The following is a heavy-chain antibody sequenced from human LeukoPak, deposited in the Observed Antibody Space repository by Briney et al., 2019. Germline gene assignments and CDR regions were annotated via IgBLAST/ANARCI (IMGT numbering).Heavy chain of an antibody. CDR3: AKSTRKREDDFYYYYYMDV. D-gene: IGHD1-26*01. V-gene: IGHV3-21*01. Sequence: PGGPLSFLWAASGFTFRSYSMNWVRQAPGKGLEGVSSITDSNSYIYYADSVKGRFTISRDNARNSLYLQTNSLRAEDTAVYYCAKSTRKREDDFYYYYYMDVWGKGTTVTVSS. CDR2: ITDSNSYI. J-gene: IGHJ6*03. CDR1: GFTFRSYS.